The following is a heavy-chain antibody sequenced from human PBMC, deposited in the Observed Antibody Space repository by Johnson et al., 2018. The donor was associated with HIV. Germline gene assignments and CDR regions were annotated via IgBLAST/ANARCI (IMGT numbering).Heavy chain of an antibody. J-gene: IGHJ3*02. CDR1: GFFFRDYY. V-gene: IGHV3-66*02. CDR3: ARVMKAGAFDI. Sequence: VQLLESGGGLVQRGGSLRLSCAASGFFFRDYYMGWVRQAPGKGLEWVSVIYSGGTTYYADPVKGRFTISRDNSENTLYLQMNSRRAEDTAVYYCARVMKAGAFDIWGQGTMVTVSS. CDR2: IYSGGTT. D-gene: IGHD3-16*01.